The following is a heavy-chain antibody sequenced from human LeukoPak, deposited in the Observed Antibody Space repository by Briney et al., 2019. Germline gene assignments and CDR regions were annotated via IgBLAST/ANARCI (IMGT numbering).Heavy chain of an antibody. CDR1: GYTLTELS. J-gene: IGHJ4*02. V-gene: IGHV1-24*01. CDR2: FDPEDGET. Sequence: ASVNVSCKVSGYTLTELSMHWVRQAPGKGLEWMGGFDPEDGETIYAQKFQGRVTMTEDTSTDTAYMELSSLRSEDTAVYYCATGLINYYDSSGYPYYLDYWGQGTLVTVSS. CDR3: ATGLINYYDSSGYPYYLDY. D-gene: IGHD3-22*01.